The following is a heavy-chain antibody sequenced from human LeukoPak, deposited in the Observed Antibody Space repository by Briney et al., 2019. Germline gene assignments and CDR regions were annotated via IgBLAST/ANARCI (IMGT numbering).Heavy chain of an antibody. V-gene: IGHV3-11*04. D-gene: IGHD6-19*01. CDR2: ISGTGNVI. CDR3: ARLSIAMG. CDR1: GFSLTDYY. J-gene: IGHJ4*02. Sequence: GGSLRLSCAASGFSLTDYYMSWIRQAPGKGLEWVSYISGTGNVIYDADSVKGRFTISKDNAKKSLYLQMNSLRVDDTAVYYCARLSIAMGWGQGTLVTVSS.